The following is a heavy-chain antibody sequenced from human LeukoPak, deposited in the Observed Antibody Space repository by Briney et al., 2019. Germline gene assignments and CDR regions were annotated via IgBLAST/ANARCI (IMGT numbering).Heavy chain of an antibody. V-gene: IGHV1-69*13. Sequence: SVKVSCKASGGTFSSYAISWVRQAPGQGLEWMGGIIPIFGTANYAQKFQGRVTITADESTSTAYMELSSLRSEDTAVNYCASVRDGCNYFDYWGQGTLVTVSS. CDR3: ASVRDGCNYFDY. CDR2: IIPIFGTA. CDR1: GGTFSSYA. J-gene: IGHJ4*02. D-gene: IGHD5-24*01.